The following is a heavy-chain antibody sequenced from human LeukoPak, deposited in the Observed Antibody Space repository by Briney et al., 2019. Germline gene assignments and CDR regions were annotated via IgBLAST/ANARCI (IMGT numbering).Heavy chain of an antibody. D-gene: IGHD6-19*01. J-gene: IGHJ4*02. Sequence: GASVKVSCKASGGTFSSYAISWVRQAPGQGLEWMGGIIPIFGTANYAQKFQGRVTITADESTSTAYMELSSLRTEDTALYYCAKEGDSGWYGGIDYWGQGTLVTVSS. CDR1: GGTFSSYA. CDR2: IIPIFGTA. CDR3: AKEGDSGWYGGIDY. V-gene: IGHV1-69*13.